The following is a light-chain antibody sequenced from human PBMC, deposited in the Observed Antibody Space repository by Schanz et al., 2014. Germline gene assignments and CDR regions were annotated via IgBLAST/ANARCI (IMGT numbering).Light chain of an antibody. CDR1: SSDLGGYNF. Sequence: QSALTQPASVSGSPGQSITISCAGTSSDLGGYNFVSWYQHHPGKAPKLMIYDVSNRPSGVPVRFSGSKSGNTASLTVSGVQPEDEADYYCCSYAGSLWVFGGGTKLTVL. V-gene: IGLV2-14*03. J-gene: IGLJ3*02. CDR2: DVS. CDR3: CSYAGSLWV.